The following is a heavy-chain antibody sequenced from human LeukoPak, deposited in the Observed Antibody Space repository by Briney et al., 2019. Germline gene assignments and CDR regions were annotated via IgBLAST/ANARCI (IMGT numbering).Heavy chain of an antibody. CDR2: IYHSGST. CDR1: GGSISSGDYY. Sequence: SETLSLTCTVSGGSISSGDYYWSWVRQPPGKGLEWIGEIYHSGSTNYNPSLKSRVTISVDTSKNQLSLKLSSVTAADTAVYYCARGNFGITGRIDYWGQGTLVTVSS. D-gene: IGHD1-20*01. CDR3: ARGNFGITGRIDY. J-gene: IGHJ4*02. V-gene: IGHV4-61*08.